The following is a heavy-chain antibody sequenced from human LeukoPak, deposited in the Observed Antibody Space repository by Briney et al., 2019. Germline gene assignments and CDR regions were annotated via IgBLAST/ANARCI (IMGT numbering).Heavy chain of an antibody. J-gene: IGHJ4*02. CDR3: AKDYCGGDCYPDY. CDR1: GFTFRSYG. V-gene: IGHV3-30*18. Sequence: PGRSLRLSCAASGFTFRSYGMHWVRQAPGKGLEWVAVISYDGSNKYYADSVKGRFTISRDSSKNTLYLQMNSLRAEDTAVYYCAKDYCGGDCYPDYWGQGTLVTVSS. CDR2: ISYDGSNK. D-gene: IGHD2-21*02.